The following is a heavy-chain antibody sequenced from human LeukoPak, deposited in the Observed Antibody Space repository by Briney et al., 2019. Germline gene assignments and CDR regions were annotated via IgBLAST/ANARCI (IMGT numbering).Heavy chain of an antibody. J-gene: IGHJ4*02. CDR1: GYTFTGYY. CDR2: ISAYNGNT. Sequence: ASVKVSCKASGYTFTGYYMHWVRQAPGQGLEWMGWISAYNGNTNYAQKLQGRVTMTTDTSTSTAYMELRSLRSDDTAVYYCARIDGDYGYYFDYWGQGTLVTVSS. D-gene: IGHD4-17*01. V-gene: IGHV1-18*04. CDR3: ARIDGDYGYYFDY.